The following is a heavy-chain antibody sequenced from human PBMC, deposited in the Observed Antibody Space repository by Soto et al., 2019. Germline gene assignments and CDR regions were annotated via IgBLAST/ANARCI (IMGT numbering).Heavy chain of an antibody. D-gene: IGHD2-21*02. CDR1: GYTFTKYE. J-gene: IGHJ1*01. CDR2: INPTGGTT. Sequence: QVQLVQSGAEVKKPGASVKVSCKASGYTFTKYEMQWVRQAPGQGLEWMGVINPTGGTTGYAQKFQDRVSMTRDTSTSTVYLELSRLRFEDTAVYYCARIESCGGDCYYFQHWGQGTLVTVYS. CDR3: ARIESCGGDCYYFQH. V-gene: IGHV1-46*01.